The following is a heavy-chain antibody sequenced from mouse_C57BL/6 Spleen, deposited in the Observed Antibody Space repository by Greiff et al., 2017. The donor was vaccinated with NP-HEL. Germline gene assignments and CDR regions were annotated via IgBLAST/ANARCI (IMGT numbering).Heavy chain of an antibody. J-gene: IGHJ3*01. V-gene: IGHV1-18*01. D-gene: IGHD2-4*01. CDR1: GYTFTDYN. CDR2: INPNNGGT. CDR3: ARSGTRDYDRFAY. Sequence: VHVKQSGPELVKPGASVKIPCKASGYTFTDYNMDWVKQSHGKSLAWIGDINPNNGGTIYNQKFKGKATLTVDKSSSTAYMESRSLTSEDTAVYYGARSGTRDYDRFAYWGQGTLVTVSA.